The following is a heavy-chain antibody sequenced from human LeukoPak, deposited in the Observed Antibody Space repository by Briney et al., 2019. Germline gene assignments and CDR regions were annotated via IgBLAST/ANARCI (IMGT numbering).Heavy chain of an antibody. Sequence: GGSLRLSCTASGFAFDEHGMSWVRQVPGKGLEWVSGINWSGGSTGYSDPVRGRFTISRDNAKNSLYLQVDSLRAEDTALYYCARAPITSPFYFDCWGQGTLVTVSS. J-gene: IGHJ4*02. CDR3: ARAPITSPFYFDC. CDR2: INWSGGST. D-gene: IGHD3-10*01. V-gene: IGHV3-20*04. CDR1: GFAFDEHG.